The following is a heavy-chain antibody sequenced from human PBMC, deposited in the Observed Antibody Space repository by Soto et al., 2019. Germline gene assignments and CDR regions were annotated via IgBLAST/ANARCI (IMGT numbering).Heavy chain of an antibody. CDR3: AKAAAYDSSGYYYDFEY. V-gene: IGHV3-30*18. Sequence: QVQLVESGGGVVQPGRSLRLSCAASGFTFNLYGMHWVRQAPGKGLEWVAAIAKDGSDIHYIDSVKGRFTISRDNSENXXYLQMNSLRGDDSAVYYCAKAAAYDSSGYYYDFEYWGHGTLVTVSS. CDR2: IAKDGSDI. J-gene: IGHJ4*01. CDR1: GFTFNLYG. D-gene: IGHD3-22*01.